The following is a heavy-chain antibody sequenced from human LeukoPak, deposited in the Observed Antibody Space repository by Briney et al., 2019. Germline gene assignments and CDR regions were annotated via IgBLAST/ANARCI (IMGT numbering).Heavy chain of an antibody. V-gene: IGHV1-69*04. Sequence: VASVKVSCKASGGTFSSYAISWVRQAPGQGLEWMGRIIPILGIANYAQKFQGRVTITADKSTSTACMELSSLRSEDTAVYYCASRRYYYDSSGYYLGYWGQGTLVTVSS. D-gene: IGHD3-22*01. CDR1: GGTFSSYA. CDR2: IIPILGIA. J-gene: IGHJ4*02. CDR3: ASRRYYYDSSGYYLGY.